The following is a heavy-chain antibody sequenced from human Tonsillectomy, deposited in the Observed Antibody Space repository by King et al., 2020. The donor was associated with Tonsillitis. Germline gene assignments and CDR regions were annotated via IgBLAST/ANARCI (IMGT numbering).Heavy chain of an antibody. V-gene: IGHV1-46*03. Sequence: VQLVESGAEVKKPGASVKVSCKASGYTFTSYYMHWMRQAPGQGLEWMGIINPSGGSTSYAQKFQGRVTMTRDTSTSTVYMELSSLRSEDTAVYYCARGLVSARTIVVVPAANSYYYGMDVWGQGTTVTVSS. CDR3: ARGLVSARTIVVVPAANSYYYGMDV. D-gene: IGHD2-2*01. CDR2: INPSGGST. J-gene: IGHJ6*02. CDR1: GYTFTSYY.